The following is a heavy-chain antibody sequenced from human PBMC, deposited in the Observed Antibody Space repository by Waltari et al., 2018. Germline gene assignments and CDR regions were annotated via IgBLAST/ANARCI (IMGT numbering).Heavy chain of an antibody. J-gene: IGHJ6*02. CDR2: ISSSGSTI. Sequence: EVQLVESGGGLVQPGGSLRLSCAASGFTFSSYELNCVRQAPGKGLEWVSYISSSGSTIYYADSVKGRFTISRDNAKNSLYLQMNSLRAEDTAVYYCARESAYYYDSSGYYYYGMDVWGQGTTVTVSS. V-gene: IGHV3-48*03. CDR1: GFTFSSYE. CDR3: ARESAYYYDSSGYYYYGMDV. D-gene: IGHD3-22*01.